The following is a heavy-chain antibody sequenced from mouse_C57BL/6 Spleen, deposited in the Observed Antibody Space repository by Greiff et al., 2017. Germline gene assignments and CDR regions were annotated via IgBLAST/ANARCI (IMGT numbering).Heavy chain of an antibody. CDR1: GYAFSSYW. J-gene: IGHJ4*01. Sequence: VQRVESGAELVKPGASVKISCKASGYAFSSYWMNWVKQRPGKGLEWIGQFYPGDGDTNYNGKFKGKATLTADKSSSTAYMQLSSLTSEDSAVYFCARGGSYSNCPMAYWGQGTSVTVSS. V-gene: IGHV1-80*01. CDR3: ARGGSYSNCPMAY. CDR2: FYPGDGDT. D-gene: IGHD2-5*01.